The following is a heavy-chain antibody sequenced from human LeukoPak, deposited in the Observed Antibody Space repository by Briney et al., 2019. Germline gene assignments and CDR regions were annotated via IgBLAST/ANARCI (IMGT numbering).Heavy chain of an antibody. CDR2: TYYRSKWYN. D-gene: IGHD1-7*01. CDR1: GDSVSSNSAA. Sequence: SQTLSLTCAISGDSVSSNSAAWNWIRQSPSRGLEWLGRTYYRSKWYNDYAVSVKSRITINPDTSKNQFSLKLSSVTAADTAVYYCARDQLDNWNYYGTRGSSFDYWGQGTLVTVSS. CDR3: ARDQLDNWNYYGTRGSSFDY. J-gene: IGHJ4*02. V-gene: IGHV6-1*01.